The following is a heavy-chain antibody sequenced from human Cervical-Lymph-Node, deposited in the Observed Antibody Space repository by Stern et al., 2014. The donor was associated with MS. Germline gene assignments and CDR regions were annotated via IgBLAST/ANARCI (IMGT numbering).Heavy chain of an antibody. CDR2: LIPFFGAT. Sequence: QEQLGQSGSEVKKPGSSVKVSCKPSGDTFSSYALSWVRQAPGQGLEWVGGLIPFFGATRYGQKFQGRVTITPEESTGTAFMELTNLTSDDTAVYYCALRRSYYVYWGLGTLISVSS. D-gene: IGHD4-11*01. CDR1: GDTFSSYA. CDR3: ALRRSYYVY. V-gene: IGHV1-69*01. J-gene: IGHJ4*02.